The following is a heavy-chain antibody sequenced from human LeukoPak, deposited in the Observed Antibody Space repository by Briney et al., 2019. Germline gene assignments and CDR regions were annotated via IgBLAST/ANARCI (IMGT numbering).Heavy chain of an antibody. D-gene: IGHD2-15*01. CDR2: INIDTDTT. J-gene: IGHJ4*02. CDR1: GFTFSSYW. Sequence: PGGSLRLSCVASGFTFSSYWMHWVRQAPGKGLEWVSRINIDTDTTSYAGSVKGRFTISRDNTKNTLYLQMDSLRDEDAAVYYCVRAGSGFDYWGQGALVTVTS. V-gene: IGHV3-74*01. CDR3: VRAGSGFDY.